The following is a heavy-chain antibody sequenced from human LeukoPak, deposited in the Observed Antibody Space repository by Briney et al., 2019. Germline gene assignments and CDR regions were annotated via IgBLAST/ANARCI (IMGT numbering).Heavy chain of an antibody. Sequence: SETLSLTCAVYGGSFSGYYWSWIRQPPGKGLEWIGEINHSGSTNYNPSLKSRVTISVDTSKNQFSLKLSSVTAADTAVYYCARCFSGANDKWVSDYWGQGTLVTVSS. CDR3: ARCFSGANDKWVSDY. V-gene: IGHV4-34*01. D-gene: IGHD1-26*01. CDR1: GGSFSGYY. CDR2: INHSGST. J-gene: IGHJ4*02.